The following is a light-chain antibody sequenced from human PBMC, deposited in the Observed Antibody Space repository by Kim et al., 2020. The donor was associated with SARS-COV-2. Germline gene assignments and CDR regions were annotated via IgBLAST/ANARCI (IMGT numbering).Light chain of an antibody. CDR1: SGDVGGYDY. Sequence: QSALTQPASVSAYPGQSITISCSGTSGDVGGYDYVSWYQQHPGKAPKLMISDVVNRPSGVSSRFSGSKSGNTASLTISELQAEDEADHYCCSYTSSSTVVFGGGTQLTVL. J-gene: IGLJ2*01. V-gene: IGLV2-14*03. CDR2: DVV. CDR3: CSYTSSSTVV.